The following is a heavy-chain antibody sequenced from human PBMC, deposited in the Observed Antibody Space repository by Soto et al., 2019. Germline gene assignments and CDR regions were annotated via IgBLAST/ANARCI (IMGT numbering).Heavy chain of an antibody. CDR1: GITLSNAW. J-gene: IGHJ3*02. CDR3: TSTRPGTNVFYI. D-gene: IGHD1-1*01. Sequence: EVQLAESGGGLVEPGGSLRLSCAGSGITLSNAWMNWVRQAAGKGLEWVGRIRSKGDGGATEYAAPVKGRFTFSRDDSENTLFLQMGALKPEETGVYFCTSTRPGTNVFYIWGPGTMVIVSS. CDR2: IRSKGDGGAT. V-gene: IGHV3-15*01.